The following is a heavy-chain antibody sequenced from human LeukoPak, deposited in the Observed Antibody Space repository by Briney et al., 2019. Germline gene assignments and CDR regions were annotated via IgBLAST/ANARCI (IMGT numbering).Heavy chain of an antibody. Sequence: GGSLRLSCAASGFTFSSYGMSWVRQAPGKGLEWVANIKQDGSEKYYVDSVKGRFTISRDNAKNSLYLQMNSLRAEDTAVYYCARCSSRGFGAFDIWGQGTMVTVSS. CDR1: GFTFSSYG. V-gene: IGHV3-7*01. D-gene: IGHD6-13*01. CDR3: ARCSSRGFGAFDI. CDR2: IKQDGSEK. J-gene: IGHJ3*02.